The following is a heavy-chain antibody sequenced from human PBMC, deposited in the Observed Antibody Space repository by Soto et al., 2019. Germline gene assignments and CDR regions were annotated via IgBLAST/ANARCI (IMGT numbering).Heavy chain of an antibody. CDR2: ISSSGSTK. Sequence: PGGSLRLSCEVSGFTFSSYEMNWVRQAPGKGLEWVSYISSSGSTKNYADSVKGRFTISRDNVKNSLYLQMNSLRAEDTAVYYCATVRRNFYYNRIDAWGQGSTVTVSS. CDR3: ATVRRNFYYNRIDA. CDR1: GFTFSSYE. J-gene: IGHJ6*02. V-gene: IGHV3-48*03.